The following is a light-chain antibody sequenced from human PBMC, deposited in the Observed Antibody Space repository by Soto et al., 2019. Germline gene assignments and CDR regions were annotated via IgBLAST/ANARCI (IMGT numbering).Light chain of an antibody. CDR2: EVS. J-gene: IGLJ2*01. V-gene: IGLV2-14*01. Sequence: QSALTQPASVSGSPGQSITISGTGTSSDVGGYNYVSWYQQHPGKAPKLMIYEVSNRPSGVSNRFSGSKSGNTASLTISGLQAEDEADYYCSSYTSSSTSVVFGGGTKVTVL. CDR3: SSYTSSSTSVV. CDR1: SSDVGGYNY.